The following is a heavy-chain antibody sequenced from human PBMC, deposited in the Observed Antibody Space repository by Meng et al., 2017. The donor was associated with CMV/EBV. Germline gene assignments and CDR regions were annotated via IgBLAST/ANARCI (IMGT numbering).Heavy chain of an antibody. Sequence: QIPLKEAGPTMVEPTQTLTLTCTFPGFSLSTTGVGVAWIRQSPGKAPEWLALNYWDDDKRYSPSLKSRLTITKDTSKNQVILTVTNMDPVDTATYYCARWPAEYWGQGTLVTVSS. J-gene: IGHJ4*02. CDR2: NYWDDDK. CDR1: GFSLSTTGVG. CDR3: ARWPAEY. V-gene: IGHV2-5*02. D-gene: IGHD5-24*01.